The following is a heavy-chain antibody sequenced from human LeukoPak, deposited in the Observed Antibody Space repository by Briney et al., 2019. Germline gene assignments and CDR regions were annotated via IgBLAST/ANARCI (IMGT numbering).Heavy chain of an antibody. D-gene: IGHD2-15*01. J-gene: IGHJ5*02. CDR2: INHSGST. Sequence: SETLSLTCAVYGGSFSGYYWSWIRQPTGKGLEWIGEINHSGSTNYNPSLKSRVTISVDTSKNQFSLRLSSVTAADTAVYYCARSPDCSGGSCYSLYNWFDPWGQGTLVTVSS. CDR1: GGSFSGYY. CDR3: ARSPDCSGGSCYSLYNWFDP. V-gene: IGHV4-34*01.